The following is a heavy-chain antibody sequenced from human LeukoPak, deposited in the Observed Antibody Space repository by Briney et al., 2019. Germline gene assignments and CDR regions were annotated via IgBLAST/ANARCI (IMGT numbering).Heavy chain of an antibody. CDR3: ARDYSNYEEVGNFDY. CDR2: ISSSGSTI. Sequence: GGSLRLSCAASGFTFSDYYMSWIRQAPGKGLEWVSYISSSGSTIYYADSVKGRFTISRDNAKNSLYLQMNSLRAEDTAVYYYARDYSNYEEVGNFDYWGQGTLVTVSS. J-gene: IGHJ4*02. CDR1: GFTFSDYY. D-gene: IGHD4-11*01. V-gene: IGHV3-11*04.